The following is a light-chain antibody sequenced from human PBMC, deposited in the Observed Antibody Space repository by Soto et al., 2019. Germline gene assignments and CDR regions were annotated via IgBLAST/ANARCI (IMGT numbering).Light chain of an antibody. J-gene: IGKJ4*01. CDR1: QSVLYSSNNKNY. V-gene: IGKV4-1*01. Sequence: DIVMTQSPDSLAVSLGERATINCKSSQSVLYSSNNKNYLAWYQQKPGQPPKLLIYWASTRELGVPDRFSGSGSGTDFTLTISSLQAEAVAVYYCQQYFNTPLTFRGGTKVEIK. CDR3: QQYFNTPLT. CDR2: WAS.